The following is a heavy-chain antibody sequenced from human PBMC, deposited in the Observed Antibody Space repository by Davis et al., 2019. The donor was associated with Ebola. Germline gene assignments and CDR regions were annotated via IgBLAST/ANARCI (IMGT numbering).Heavy chain of an antibody. V-gene: IGHV3-74*01. CDR3: AKGIRRGSGSSGFWFDP. Sequence: HTGGSLRLSCAASGFTFSSYWMHWVRQAPGKGLVWVSRINSDGSSTSYADSVKGRFTISRDNAKNSLYLQMNSLRAEDTALYYCAKGIRRGSGSSGFWFDPWGQGTLVTVSS. CDR2: INSDGSST. D-gene: IGHD3-10*01. CDR1: GFTFSSYW. J-gene: IGHJ5*02.